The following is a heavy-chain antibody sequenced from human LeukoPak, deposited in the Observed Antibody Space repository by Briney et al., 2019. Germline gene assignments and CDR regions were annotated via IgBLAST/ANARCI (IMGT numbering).Heavy chain of an antibody. Sequence: KPSETLSLTCNVSGGSINTANYYWSWIRQPAGKGLEWIGRIYTSGSTNYNPSLKSRVTMSVDTSKNQFSLKLSSVTAADTAVYYCARDGLYDSSGYYFDAFDIWGQGTMVTVSS. V-gene: IGHV4-61*02. CDR3: ARDGLYDSSGYYFDAFDI. CDR2: IYTSGST. CDR1: GGSINTANYY. J-gene: IGHJ3*02. D-gene: IGHD3-22*01.